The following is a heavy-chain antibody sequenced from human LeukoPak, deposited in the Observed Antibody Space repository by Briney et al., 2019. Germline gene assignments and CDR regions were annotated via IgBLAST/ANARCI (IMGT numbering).Heavy chain of an antibody. Sequence: PSETLSLTCTVSGGSISSSSYYWGWIRQPPGKGLEWIGSIYYSGSTYYNPSLKSRVTISVDTSKNQFSLKLSSVTAADTAVYYCARDYYDIPVGEHWGQGTLVTVSS. J-gene: IGHJ1*01. CDR1: GGSISSSSYY. CDR2: IYYSGST. V-gene: IGHV4-39*02. D-gene: IGHD3-9*01. CDR3: ARDYYDIPVGEH.